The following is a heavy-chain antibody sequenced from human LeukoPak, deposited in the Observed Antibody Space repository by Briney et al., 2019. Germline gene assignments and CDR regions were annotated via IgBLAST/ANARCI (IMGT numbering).Heavy chain of an antibody. CDR1: GFTFSSYS. J-gene: IGHJ4*02. CDR2: ISSSSSYI. V-gene: IGHV3-21*01. CDR3: ARDSSELWKEYYFDY. D-gene: IGHD5-18*01. Sequence: GGSLRLSCAASGFTFSSYSMNWVRQAPGKGLEWVSSISSSSSYIYYADSVKGRFTISRDNAKNSLYLQMNSLRAEDTAVYYCARDSSELWKEYYFDYWGQGTLVTVSS.